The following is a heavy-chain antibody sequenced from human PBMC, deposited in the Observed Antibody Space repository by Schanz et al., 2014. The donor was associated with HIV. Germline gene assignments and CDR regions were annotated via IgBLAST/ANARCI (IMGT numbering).Heavy chain of an antibody. V-gene: IGHV4-34*01. CDR1: GGSFRGYY. J-gene: IGHJ4*01. D-gene: IGHD2-21*02. CDR3: ARGDFGGNSVDY. Sequence: QVQLQQWGAGLLKPSETLSLTCAVYGGSFRGYYWTWIRQFPGMGLEWIGKVRHTGGTNYNPSLKSRVPMSVDTSKHQSSLNLPSVTAADTAVYFCARGDFGGNSVDYWGHGNLVTVSS. CDR2: VRHTGGT.